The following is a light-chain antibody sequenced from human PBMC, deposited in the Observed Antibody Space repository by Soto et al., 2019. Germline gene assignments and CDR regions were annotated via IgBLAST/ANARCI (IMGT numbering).Light chain of an antibody. V-gene: IGKV1-9*01. CDR3: QQLSRYPLT. J-gene: IGKJ4*01. Sequence: DIQLTQSPSFLSPSIGESVTITCRASQALSNYLAWYQQKPGKAPDLLIYSASTLQSGVPSRFSGSGSETEFSLTIRALQPEDFATYYCQQLSRYPLTFGGGTKVDIK. CDR1: QALSNY. CDR2: SAS.